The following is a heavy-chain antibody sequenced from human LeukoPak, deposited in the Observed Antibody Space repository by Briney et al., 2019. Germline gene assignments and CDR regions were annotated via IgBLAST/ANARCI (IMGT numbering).Heavy chain of an antibody. CDR2: ISGSGGST. CDR1: GFTFSRYS. V-gene: IGHV3-23*01. D-gene: IGHD3-9*01. CDR3: AKAPYYDILTGYIYYLDY. Sequence: GGSLRLSRAASGFTFSRYSMNWVRQAPGKGLEWVSAISGSGGSTYYADSVKGRFTISRDNSKNTLYLQMNSLRAEDTAVYYCAKAPYYDILTGYIYYLDYWGQGTLVTVSS. J-gene: IGHJ4*02.